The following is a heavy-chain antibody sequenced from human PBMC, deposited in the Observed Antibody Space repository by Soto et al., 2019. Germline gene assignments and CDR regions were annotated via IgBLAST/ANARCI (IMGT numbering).Heavy chain of an antibody. CDR3: ARPFDTSGRYDY. CDR2: IYPDDSDT. V-gene: IGHV5-51*01. J-gene: IGHJ4*02. CDR1: GYSFTSYW. D-gene: IGHD6-19*01. Sequence: GESLKISCQGSGYSFTSYWIAWVRQMPEKGLELMGIIYPDDSDTRYSPSFQGQVTISADKSISTAYLQWSSLKASDTAIYYCARPFDTSGRYDYWGQGTLVTVSS.